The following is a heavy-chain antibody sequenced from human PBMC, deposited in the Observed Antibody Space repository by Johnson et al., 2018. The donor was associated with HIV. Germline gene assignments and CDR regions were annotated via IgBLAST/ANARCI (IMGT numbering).Heavy chain of an antibody. J-gene: IGHJ3*02. CDR2: IGTSGDT. D-gene: IGHD4-17*01. CDR3: ARVLGDYAYHI. CDR1: GFTFSSYG. Sequence: VQLVESGGGVVQPGRSLRLSCAASGFTFSSYGMHWVRQATGKGLEWVSGIGTSGDTYYPGSVKGRFTISRENAKNSLYLQMNSLRVEDTAVYYCARVLGDYAYHIWGQGTMVTVSS. V-gene: IGHV3-13*01.